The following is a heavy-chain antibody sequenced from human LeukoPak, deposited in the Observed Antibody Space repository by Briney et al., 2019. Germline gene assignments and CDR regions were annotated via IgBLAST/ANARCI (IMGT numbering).Heavy chain of an antibody. Sequence: SETLSPTCTVSGGSISSYYWSWIRQPPGKGLEWIGYIYYSGSTNYNPSLKSRVTISVDTSKNQFSLKLGSVTAADTAVYYCARRGEYYYGSGSPNYGMDVWGQGTTVTVSS. D-gene: IGHD3-10*01. CDR3: ARRGEYYYGSGSPNYGMDV. J-gene: IGHJ6*02. CDR1: GGSISSYY. CDR2: IYYSGST. V-gene: IGHV4-59*08.